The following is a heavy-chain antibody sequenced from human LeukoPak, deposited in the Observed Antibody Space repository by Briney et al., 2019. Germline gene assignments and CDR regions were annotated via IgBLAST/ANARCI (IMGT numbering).Heavy chain of an antibody. D-gene: IGHD1-26*01. V-gene: IGHV4-34*01. CDR1: GGSFSGYY. Sequence: SETLSLTCAVYGGSFSGYYWSWIRQPPGKGLEWIGEINHSGSTNYNPSLKSRVTISVDTSKNQFSLKLSSVTAADTAVYYCARPNETGVGATTGPWFDPWGQGTLVTVSS. CDR3: ARPNETGVGATTGPWFDP. J-gene: IGHJ5*02. CDR2: INHSGST.